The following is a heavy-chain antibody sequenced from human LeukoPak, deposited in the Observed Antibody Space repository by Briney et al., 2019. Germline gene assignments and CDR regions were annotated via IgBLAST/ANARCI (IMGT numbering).Heavy chain of an antibody. J-gene: IGHJ5*02. D-gene: IGHD6-13*01. V-gene: IGHV3-23*01. CDR2: ISGSGGST. CDR1: GFTFSSYA. Sequence: PGGSLRLSCAASGFTFSSYAMSWVRQAPGKGLEWVSAISGSGGSTYYADSVKGRLTISRDNSKNTLYLQMNSLRAEDTAVYYCAKDRPPQRIAAACCGWFDPWGQGTLVTVSS. CDR3: AKDRPPQRIAAACCGWFDP.